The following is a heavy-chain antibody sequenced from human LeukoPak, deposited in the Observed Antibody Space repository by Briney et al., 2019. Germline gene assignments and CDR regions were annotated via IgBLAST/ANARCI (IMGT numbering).Heavy chain of an antibody. CDR2: IYYSGNT. CDR1: GGSISGDH. V-gene: IGHV4-59*08. J-gene: IGHJ3*02. CDR3: ARRNDFGI. Sequence: PSETLSLTRTASGGSISGDHWNWIRQPPGKGLEWIGYIYYSGNTNYNPSLKSRVTISVDTSKNQFSLKLNSVTAADTAVYYCARRNDFGIWGQGTMVTVSS.